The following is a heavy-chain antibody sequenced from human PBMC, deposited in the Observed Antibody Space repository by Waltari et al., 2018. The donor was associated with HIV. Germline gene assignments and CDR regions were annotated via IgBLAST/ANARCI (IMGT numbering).Heavy chain of an antibody. D-gene: IGHD5-12*01. CDR2: INTCDSST. J-gene: IGHJ4*02. CDR3: ARELRFDIVFDY. CDR1: KYTFASYG. V-gene: IGHV1-3*04. Sequence: QVQLVQSGAEMRKPGASVKVSCTASKYTFASYGIHWLRQAPGQRLEWMGWINTCDSSTKYSQKFQDRVTITRVTSAITAYMQLSSLRSEDTAIYYCARELRFDIVFDYWGQGTLVTVSS.